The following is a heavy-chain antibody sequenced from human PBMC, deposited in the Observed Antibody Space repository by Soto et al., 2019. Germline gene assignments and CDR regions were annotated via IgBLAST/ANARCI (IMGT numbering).Heavy chain of an antibody. D-gene: IGHD6-13*01. CDR1: GYTLTELS. CDR3: ATEESMAAAGTLVY. J-gene: IGHJ4*02. Sequence: ASVKVSCKVSGYTLTELSMHWVRQAPGKGLEWMGGVDTEDGETIYAQKFQGRVTMTEDTSTDTAYMELSSLRSEDTAAYYCATEESMAAAGTLVYWGQGTLVTVSS. V-gene: IGHV1-24*01. CDR2: VDTEDGET.